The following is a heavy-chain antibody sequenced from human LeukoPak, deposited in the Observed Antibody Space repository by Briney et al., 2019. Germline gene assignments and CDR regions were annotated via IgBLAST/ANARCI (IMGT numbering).Heavy chain of an antibody. CDR2: IYYSGST. CDR3: ARVPTTIFGVVITLFDI. J-gene: IGHJ3*02. D-gene: IGHD3-3*01. V-gene: IGHV4-59*01. Sequence: SETLSLTCTVSGGSISSYYWSWIRQPPGKGLEWIGYIYYSGSTNYNPSLKSRVTISVDTSKNQFSLKLSSVTAADTAVYYCARVPTTIFGVVITLFDIWGQGTMVTVSS. CDR1: GGSISSYY.